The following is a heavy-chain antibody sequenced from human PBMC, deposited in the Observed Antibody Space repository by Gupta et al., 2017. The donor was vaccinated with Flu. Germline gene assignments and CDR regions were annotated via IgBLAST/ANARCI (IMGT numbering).Heavy chain of an antibody. V-gene: IGHV1-69*06. Sequence: QMLLVPSGAEVREPGSSLQVPCKASGGNFNSYAFSWVRQAPGQGLEWMGGIITTFQRRHYTQRCQGRVTFTANKATRTAYMEVTSLTSDDTAVYYCARDRYQFWSGYYRIEGVDVWGQGTKVTVSS. D-gene: IGHD3-3*01. J-gene: IGHJ3*01. CDR1: GGNFNSYA. CDR3: ARDRYQFWSGYYRIEGVDV. CDR2: IITTFQRR.